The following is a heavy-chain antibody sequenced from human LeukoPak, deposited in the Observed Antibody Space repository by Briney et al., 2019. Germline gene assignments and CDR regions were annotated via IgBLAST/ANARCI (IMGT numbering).Heavy chain of an antibody. Sequence: QAGGSLRLSCEPSGFTSSNYGMHWVRQAHGKGREWAAFIRHDGSKIYYADSVKGRFTISRDNSKNTLYLQMNSLRAEDTAVYYCAKVYNYYGSGSSTRVYYFDYWGQGTLVTVSS. J-gene: IGHJ4*02. V-gene: IGHV3-30*02. CDR1: GFTSSNYG. CDR3: AKVYNYYGSGSSTRVYYFDY. D-gene: IGHD3-10*01. CDR2: IRHDGSKI.